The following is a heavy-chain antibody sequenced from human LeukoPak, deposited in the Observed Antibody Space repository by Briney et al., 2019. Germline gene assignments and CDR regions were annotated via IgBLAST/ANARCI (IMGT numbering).Heavy chain of an antibody. V-gene: IGHV4-38-2*01. D-gene: IGHD3-22*01. CDR2: IYHRGST. Sequence: PSETLPLTCAVSGYSISSDNYWVWIRQPPGQGLEWTGGIYHRGSTYYNPSLKSRVTMSVDTSKNQFSLKLSSVTAADTAVYYCARAPRDSSSSNYMRRFDYWGQGTLVTVSS. CDR3: ARAPRDSSSSNYMRRFDY. J-gene: IGHJ4*02. CDR1: GYSISSDNY.